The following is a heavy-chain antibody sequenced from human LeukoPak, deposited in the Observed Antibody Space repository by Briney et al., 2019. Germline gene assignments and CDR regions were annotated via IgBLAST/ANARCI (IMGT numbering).Heavy chain of an antibody. D-gene: IGHD6-19*01. J-gene: IGHJ4*02. Sequence: SGTLSLTCTVSGGSLSSYYWSWIRQPPGKGLEWIGYIYYSGSTNYNPSLKSRVTISVDTSKNQFSLKLSSVTAADTAVYYCARQPIAVAGQYYFDYWGQGTLVTVSS. V-gene: IGHV4-59*08. CDR2: IYYSGST. CDR3: ARQPIAVAGQYYFDY. CDR1: GGSLSSYY.